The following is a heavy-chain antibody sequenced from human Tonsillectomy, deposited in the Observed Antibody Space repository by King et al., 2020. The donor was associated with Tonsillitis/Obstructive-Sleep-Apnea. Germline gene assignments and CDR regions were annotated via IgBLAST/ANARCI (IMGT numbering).Heavy chain of an antibody. J-gene: IGHJ4*02. Sequence: VQLVESGGGLVKPGGSLRLSCAASGFTFSSYSMNWVRQAPGKGLEWVSSISSSSSYLYYADSVKGRFTISRDNAKNSLYLQMNSLRAEDTAVYYCARGGYSSSSFDYWGQGTLVTVSS. CDR1: GFTFSSYS. CDR3: ARGGYSSSSFDY. V-gene: IGHV3-21*01. D-gene: IGHD6-13*01. CDR2: ISSSSSYL.